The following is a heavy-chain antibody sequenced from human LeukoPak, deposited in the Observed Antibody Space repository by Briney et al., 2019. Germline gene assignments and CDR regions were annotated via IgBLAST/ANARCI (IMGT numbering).Heavy chain of an antibody. Sequence: GTSVKVSCKASGFTFTSSAMQWVRQARGQRLEWIGWIVVGSGNTNYAQKFQERVTITRDMSTSTAYMELSSLRSEDTAVYYCAAERDIVGATKPPIWYFDLWGRGTLVTVSP. CDR3: AAERDIVGATKPPIWYFDL. J-gene: IGHJ2*01. CDR2: IVVGSGNT. V-gene: IGHV1-58*02. CDR1: GFTFTSSA. D-gene: IGHD1-26*01.